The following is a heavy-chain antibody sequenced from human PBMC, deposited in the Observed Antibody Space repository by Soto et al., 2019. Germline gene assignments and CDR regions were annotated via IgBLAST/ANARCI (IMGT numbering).Heavy chain of an antibody. CDR1: GDSISNLDYF. V-gene: IGHV4-30-4*01. CDR3: ARGRYCLTGRCFPNWLDS. J-gene: IGHJ5*01. Sequence: PSETLSLTCSVSGDSISNLDYFWAWIRQPPGQALEYIGYIYKRATTYYNPSFESRVAISVDTSKSKFSLNVTSVTAADTAVYFCARGRYCLTGRCFPNWLDSWGQGALVTVS. CDR2: IYKRATT. D-gene: IGHD7-27*01.